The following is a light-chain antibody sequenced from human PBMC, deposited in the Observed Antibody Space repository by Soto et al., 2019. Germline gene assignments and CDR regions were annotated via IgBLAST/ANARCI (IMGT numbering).Light chain of an antibody. J-gene: IGLJ3*02. CDR2: QDN. Sequence: SYELTQPPSVSVSPGQTATLSCSGDKLGGKFACWYQQKPGQSPELVIYQDNKRPSGIPERFSGSNSGNTATLTIAETRAMDEADYFCQAWDSGNMVFGGGTKLTVL. CDR1: KLGGKF. V-gene: IGLV3-1*01. CDR3: QAWDSGNMV.